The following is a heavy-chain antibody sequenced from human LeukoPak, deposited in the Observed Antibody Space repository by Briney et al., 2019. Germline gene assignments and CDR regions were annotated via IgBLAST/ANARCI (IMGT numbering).Heavy chain of an antibody. CDR2: IWYDGSNK. J-gene: IGHJ4*02. Sequence: GRSLRLSCAASGFTFSSYGIHRVRRAPGKGLERVAVIWYDGSNKYYADSVKGRFTISRDNSKNTLYLQMNSLRAEDTAVYYCARGDDSSGWTFDYWGQGTLVTVSS. CDR3: ARGDDSSGWTFDY. D-gene: IGHD6-19*01. V-gene: IGHV3-33*01. CDR1: GFTFSSYG.